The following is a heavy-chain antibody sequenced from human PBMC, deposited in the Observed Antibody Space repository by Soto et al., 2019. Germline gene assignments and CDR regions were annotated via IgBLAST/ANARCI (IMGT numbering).Heavy chain of an antibody. Sequence: EVQVVESGGGLVQPGGSLRLSCAASGLAFSDHYMDWVRQAPGKGLEWVGRSRNKANSFNTEYAASVNGRFSISRDDSKNSLFLQMNSLKTEDTAVYSCRGYHYSYVIHVWGQGTTVTVSS. CDR3: RGYHYSYVIHV. CDR1: GLAFSDHY. V-gene: IGHV3-72*01. CDR2: SRNKANSFNT. J-gene: IGHJ6*02.